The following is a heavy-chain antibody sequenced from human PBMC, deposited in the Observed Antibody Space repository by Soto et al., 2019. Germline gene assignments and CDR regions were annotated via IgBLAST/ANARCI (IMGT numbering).Heavy chain of an antibody. CDR2: INTDGSST. V-gene: IGHV3-74*01. D-gene: IGHD6-13*01. CDR1: GFTFSNYW. Sequence: EVQLVESGGGLIQPGGSLRLSCEASGFTFSNYWMHWVRRSPGRGLLWVSRINTDGSSTNYADSVEGRFTISRANAKNTLFLKMNGLRGEDSAEYYCVRGTSNWYGIDFWGQGTLVTVSS. J-gene: IGHJ4*02. CDR3: VRGTSNWYGIDF.